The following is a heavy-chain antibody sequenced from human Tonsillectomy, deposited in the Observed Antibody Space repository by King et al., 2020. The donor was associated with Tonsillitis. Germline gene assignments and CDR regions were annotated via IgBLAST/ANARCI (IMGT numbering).Heavy chain of an antibody. CDR1: EFTFRSYG. Sequence: VQLVESGGGVVHPGRSLRLSCAASEFTFRSYGMHWVRPAPGKGLEWVAVISYDGSNEYYADSVKGRFTISRDNSKNTLYLQMNSLRAEDTAVYYCAKVLSDYYGSGSYYNGAFDIWGQGTMVTVSS. D-gene: IGHD3-10*01. V-gene: IGHV3-30*18. J-gene: IGHJ3*02. CDR2: ISYDGSNE. CDR3: AKVLSDYYGSGSYYNGAFDI.